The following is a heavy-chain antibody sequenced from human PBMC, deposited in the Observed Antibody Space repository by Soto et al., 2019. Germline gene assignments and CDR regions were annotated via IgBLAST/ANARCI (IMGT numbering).Heavy chain of an antibody. J-gene: IGHJ5*02. D-gene: IGHD7-27*01. Sequence: SQTLSLTCAISGDSVSSNSAAWNLIRQSPARGLEWLGRTYYRSKWYNDYSVSVKSRITINTDTSKNQFSRQLNSVTPEDTAVYYCARGLPNRGFDPWGQGTLVTVSS. CDR3: ARGLPNRGFDP. CDR2: TYYRSKWYN. CDR1: GDSVSSNSAA. V-gene: IGHV6-1*01.